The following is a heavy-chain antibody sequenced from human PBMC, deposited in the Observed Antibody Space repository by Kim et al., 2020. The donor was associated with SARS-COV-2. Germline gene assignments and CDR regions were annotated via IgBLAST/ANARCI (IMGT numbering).Heavy chain of an antibody. CDR2: ISSSCSTI. D-gene: IGHD2-2*01. V-gene: IGHV3-11*01. CDR1: GFTFSDYY. CDR3: ARVRIEGLGYCSSTSCFGVALFDY. J-gene: IGHJ4*02. Sequence: GGSLRLSCAASGFTFSDYYMSWIRQAPGKGLEWVSYISSSCSTIYYADSVKGRFTISRDNAKNSLYQQMNSLRAEDTAVYYCARVRIEGLGYCSSTSCFGVALFDYWGQGTLVTVSS.